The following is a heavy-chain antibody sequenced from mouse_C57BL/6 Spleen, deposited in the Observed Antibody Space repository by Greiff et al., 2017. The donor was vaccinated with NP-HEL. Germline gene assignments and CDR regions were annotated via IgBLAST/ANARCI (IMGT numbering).Heavy chain of an antibody. CDR3: AREGWRY. J-gene: IGHJ3*01. Sequence: EVHLVESGGGLVKPGGSLKLSCAASGFTFSDYGMHWVRQAPEKGLEWVAYISRGSSTIYYADTVKGRFTISRDNAKNTLFMQMTRLGAEDTAMYYCAREGWRYWGQGTLVTVSA. CDR2: ISRGSSTI. D-gene: IGHD3-3*01. V-gene: IGHV5-17*01. CDR1: GFTFSDYG.